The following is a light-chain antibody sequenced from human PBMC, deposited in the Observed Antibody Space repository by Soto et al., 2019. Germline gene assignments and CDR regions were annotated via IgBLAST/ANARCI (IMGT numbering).Light chain of an antibody. J-gene: IGKJ4*01. V-gene: IGKV1-39*01. CDR1: QSISNF. CDR3: QQGYSTPLT. CDR2: AAS. Sequence: DIQMTQSPSSLSASVGDRVTITCRASQSISNFLNWYQQKPGKAPKLLIYAASSLQSGVPARFSGSESGTGFTLTISSLQPEDFATYYCQQGYSTPLTFGGGTKVEIK.